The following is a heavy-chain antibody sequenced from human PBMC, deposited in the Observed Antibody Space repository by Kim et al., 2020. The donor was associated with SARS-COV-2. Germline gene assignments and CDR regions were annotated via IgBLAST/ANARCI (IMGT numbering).Heavy chain of an antibody. CDR3: SRHLRGTMIVVVITPLNYVDY. CDR2: IYYSGST. J-gene: IGHJ4*02. D-gene: IGHD3-22*01. Sequence: SETLSLTCTVSGGSISSSSYYWGWIRQPPGKGLEWIGSIYYSGSTYYNPSLKSRVTISVDTSKNQFSLKLSSVTAADTAVYYCSRHLRGTMIVVVITPLNYVDYWGQGTRVTVSS. V-gene: IGHV4-39*01. CDR1: GGSISSSSYY.